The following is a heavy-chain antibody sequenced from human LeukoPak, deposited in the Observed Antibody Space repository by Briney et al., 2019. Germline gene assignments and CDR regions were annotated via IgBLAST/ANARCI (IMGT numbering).Heavy chain of an antibody. J-gene: IGHJ4*02. V-gene: IGHV1-18*01. CDR3: ARDELWLLSFDY. D-gene: IGHD3-22*01. CDR2: ISVYNGNT. Sequence: ASVKVSCKASGYTFTNYGISWVRQAPGQGLEWMGWISVYNGNTNYAQNLQGRVTMTTDTSTSTAYMELRSLRAEDTAVYYCARDELWLLSFDYWGQGTLVTVSS. CDR1: GYTFTNYG.